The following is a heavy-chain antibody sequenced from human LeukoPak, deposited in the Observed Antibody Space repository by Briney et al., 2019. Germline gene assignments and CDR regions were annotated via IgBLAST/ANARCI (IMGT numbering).Heavy chain of an antibody. V-gene: IGHV4-59*08. Sequence: SETLSLTCTVSGGSISSYYWSWIRQPPGKGLEWIGYIYYSGSTNYNPSLKSRVTISVDTSKNQFSLKLSSVTAADTAVYYCARATEGLTGSFDYWGQGTLVTVSS. CDR2: IYYSGST. CDR3: ARATEGLTGSFDY. CDR1: GGSISSYY. J-gene: IGHJ4*02. D-gene: IGHD3/OR15-3a*01.